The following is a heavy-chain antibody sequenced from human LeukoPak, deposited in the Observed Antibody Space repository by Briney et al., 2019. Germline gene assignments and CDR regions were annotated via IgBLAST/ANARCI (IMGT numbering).Heavy chain of an antibody. CDR1: GYTFTSYY. CDR3: ARDRTDYGDYYYYGMDV. Sequence: ASVKVSCKASGYTFTSYYMHWVRQASGQGLEWMGIINPSGGSTSYAQKFQGRVTMTRDTSTSTVYMELSSLRSEDTAVYYCARDRTDYGDYYYYGMDVWGQGTTVTVSS. D-gene: IGHD4-17*01. V-gene: IGHV1-46*01. CDR2: INPSGGST. J-gene: IGHJ6*02.